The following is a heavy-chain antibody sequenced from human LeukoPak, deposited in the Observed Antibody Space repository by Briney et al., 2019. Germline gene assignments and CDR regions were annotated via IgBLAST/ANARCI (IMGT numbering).Heavy chain of an antibody. CDR2: ISSSSSYI. CDR1: GFTFSSYS. Sequence: GGSLRLSCAASGFTFSSYSKNWVRQAPGKGLEWVSSISSSSSYIYYADSVKGRFTISRDNAKNSLYLQMNSLRAEDTAVYYCARDGYGDYGCFDYWGQGTLVTVSS. D-gene: IGHD4-17*01. V-gene: IGHV3-21*01. J-gene: IGHJ4*02. CDR3: ARDGYGDYGCFDY.